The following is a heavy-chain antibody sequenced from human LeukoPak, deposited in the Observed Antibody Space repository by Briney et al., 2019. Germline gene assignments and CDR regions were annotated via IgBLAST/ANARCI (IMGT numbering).Heavy chain of an antibody. CDR3: ARYCSSTSCYDYFDY. CDR1: GGSISSGGYY. Sequence: SETLSLTCTVSGGSISSGGYYWSWIRQHPGKGLEWIGYIYYSGSTYYNPSLKSRVTISVDTSKNQFSLKLSSVTAADTAMYYCARYCSSTSCYDYFDYWGQGTLVTVSS. V-gene: IGHV4-31*03. D-gene: IGHD2-2*01. CDR2: IYYSGST. J-gene: IGHJ4*02.